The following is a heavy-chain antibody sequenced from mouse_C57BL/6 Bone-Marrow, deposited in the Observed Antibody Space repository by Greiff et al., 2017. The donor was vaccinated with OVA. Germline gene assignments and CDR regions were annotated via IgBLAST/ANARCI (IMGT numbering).Heavy chain of an antibody. D-gene: IGHD1-1*01. V-gene: IGHV14-4*01. CDR2: IDPENGDT. Sequence: VQLQQSGAELVRPGASVKLSCTASGFNIKDDYMHWVKQRPEQGLEWIGWIDPENGDTEYASKFQGKATITADTSSNTAYLQLSSLTSEDTAVYYRTHYYSAYFDYWGQGTTLTVSS. J-gene: IGHJ2*01. CDR1: GFNIKDDY. CDR3: THYYSAYFDY.